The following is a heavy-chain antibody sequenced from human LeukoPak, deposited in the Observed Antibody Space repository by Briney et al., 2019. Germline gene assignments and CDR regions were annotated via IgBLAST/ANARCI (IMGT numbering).Heavy chain of an antibody. CDR2: ISGSGGST. J-gene: IGHJ4*02. D-gene: IGHD6-19*01. Sequence: GGSLRLSCAASGFTFSSYAMSWVRQAPGKGLEWVSAISGSGGSTYYADSVKGRFTISRDNSKNTLYPQMNSLRAEDTAVYYCAKAPIAVAGTVGYFDYWGQGTLVTVSS. CDR1: GFTFSSYA. V-gene: IGHV3-23*01. CDR3: AKAPIAVAGTVGYFDY.